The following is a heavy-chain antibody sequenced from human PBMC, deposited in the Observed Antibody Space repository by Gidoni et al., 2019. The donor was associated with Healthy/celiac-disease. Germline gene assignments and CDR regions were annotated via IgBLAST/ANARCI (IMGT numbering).Heavy chain of an antibody. Sequence: EVQLLESGGGLVQPGGSLRLSCAASGFTFSSYAMSWVRQAPGKGREWVSAMSRRGGSTYYADSVKGRFTISRDNSKNTLYLQMTRLRAEDTAVYYCVKGLLGESLLGWGQGTLVTVSS. D-gene: IGHD2-21*01. CDR3: VKGLLGESLLG. CDR1: GFTFSSYA. V-gene: IGHV3-23*01. CDR2: MSRRGGST. J-gene: IGHJ4*02.